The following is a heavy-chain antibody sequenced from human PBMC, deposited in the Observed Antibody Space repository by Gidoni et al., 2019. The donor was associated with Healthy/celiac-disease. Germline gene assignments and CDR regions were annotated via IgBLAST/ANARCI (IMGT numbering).Heavy chain of an antibody. CDR1: GGTFSSYA. Sequence: QVQLVQSGAEVKKPGSSVKVSCKASGGTFSSYAISWVRQAPGQGLEWMGGIIPIFGTANYAQKFQGRVTITADESTSTAYMELSSLRSEDTAVYYCARQYCSGGSCYPAIESRGFDPWGQGTLVTVSS. CDR3: ARQYCSGGSCYPAIESRGFDP. J-gene: IGHJ5*02. CDR2: IIPIFGTA. D-gene: IGHD2-15*01. V-gene: IGHV1-69*01.